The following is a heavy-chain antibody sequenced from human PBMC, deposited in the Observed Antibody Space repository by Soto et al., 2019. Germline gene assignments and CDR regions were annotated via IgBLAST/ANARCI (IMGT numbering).Heavy chain of an antibody. V-gene: IGHV3-30-3*01. D-gene: IGHD2-15*01. CDR1: GFTFSSYA. Sequence: QVQLVESGGGVVQPGRSLRLSCAASGFTFSSYAMHWVRQAPGKGLEWVAVISSDGSNKYYADSVKGRFTISRDNSKNSLYLQMNSLRAEDTAVLYCARARVGYCSDGSGRRFDYWGDGTLVTVSS. J-gene: IGHJ4*01. CDR3: ARARVGYCSDGSGRRFDY. CDR2: ISSDGSNK.